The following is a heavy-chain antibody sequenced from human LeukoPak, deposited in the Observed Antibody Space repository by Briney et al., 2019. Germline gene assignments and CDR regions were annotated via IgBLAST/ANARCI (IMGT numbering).Heavy chain of an antibody. D-gene: IGHD3-22*01. Sequence: GGSLRLSCAASGFTFSTYAMHWVRQAPGKGLEWVAVISYDGRNKYYADSVKGRFTISRDNSKNTLYLQMNSLRSEDTAVYYCVKPYCYDSSGYYPCYFDYWGQGTLVTVSS. CDR2: ISYDGRNK. CDR1: GFTFSTYA. V-gene: IGHV3-30*04. J-gene: IGHJ4*02. CDR3: VKPYCYDSSGYYPCYFDY.